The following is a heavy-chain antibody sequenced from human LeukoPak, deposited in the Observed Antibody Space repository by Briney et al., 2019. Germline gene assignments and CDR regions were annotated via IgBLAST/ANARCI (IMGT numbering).Heavy chain of an antibody. V-gene: IGHV3-23*01. J-gene: IGHJ4*02. CDR1: GFTFRSYV. CDR2: ISGSGGST. CDR3: ARQKGDGYNSYYFDY. Sequence: PGGSLRLSCAASGFTFRSYVMSWVRQAPGKGLEWVSVISGSGGSTYYADSVKGRFTISRDNSKNTLYLQMNSLRAGDTAVYYCARQKGDGYNSYYFDYWGQGTLVTVSS. D-gene: IGHD5-24*01.